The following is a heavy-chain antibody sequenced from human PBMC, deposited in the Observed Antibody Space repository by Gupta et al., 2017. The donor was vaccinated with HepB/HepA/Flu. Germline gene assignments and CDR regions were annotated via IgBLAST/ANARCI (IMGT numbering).Heavy chain of an antibody. CDR1: GFTFSSYE. Sequence: EVQLVESGGGLVQPGGSLRLYCAASGFTFSSYEMNWVRQAPGKGLEGVSYIRSSGSTIHYADSFNCRFTISRDNAKYSRYLQMNRLRAEDTAVYYCAIIKVGATSGYYFDYWGQGSLVTV. J-gene: IGHJ4*02. D-gene: IGHD1-26*01. V-gene: IGHV3-48*03. CDR3: AIIKVGATSGYYFDY. CDR2: IRSSGSTI.